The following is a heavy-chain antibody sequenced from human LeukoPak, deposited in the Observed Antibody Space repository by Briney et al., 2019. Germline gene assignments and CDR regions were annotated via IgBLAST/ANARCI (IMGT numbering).Heavy chain of an antibody. CDR1: GYTFTSYY. V-gene: IGHV1-46*01. CDR2: INPSGGST. Sequence: ASVKVSCKASGYTFTSYYMHWVRQAPGQGLEWMGIINPSGGSTSYAQKFQGRVTMTTDTSTSTAYMELRSLRSDDTAVYYCATYGHTFDYWGQGTLVTVSS. J-gene: IGHJ4*02. CDR3: ATYGHTFDY. D-gene: IGHD4-17*01.